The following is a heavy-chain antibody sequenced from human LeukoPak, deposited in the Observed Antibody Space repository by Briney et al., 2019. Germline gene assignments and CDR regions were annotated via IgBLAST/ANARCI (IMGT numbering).Heavy chain of an antibody. CDR2: IYYSGST. J-gene: IGHJ6*02. CDR1: GGSISSYY. CDR3: ARDTKSYSSSWTYYYYGMDV. V-gene: IGHV4-59*01. D-gene: IGHD6-13*01. Sequence: SETLSLTCTVSGGSISSYYWSWIRQPPGKGLEWIGYIYYSGSTNYNPSLKSRVTISVDTSKNQLSLKLSSVTAADTAVYYCARDTKSYSSSWTYYYYGMDVWGQGTTATVS.